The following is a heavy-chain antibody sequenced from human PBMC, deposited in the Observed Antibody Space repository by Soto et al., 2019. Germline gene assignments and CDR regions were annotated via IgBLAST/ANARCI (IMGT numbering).Heavy chain of an antibody. CDR2: ISGSGGST. Sequence: EVQLLESGGGLVQPGGSLRLSCAASGFTFSSYAMSWVRQAPGKGLEWVSVISGSGGSTYYADSVKGRFTISRDNSKNTLYLQMNSLRAEDTAVYYCANDWLVGATPYGMDVWGQGNTVTVSS. J-gene: IGHJ6*02. D-gene: IGHD1-26*01. V-gene: IGHV3-23*01. CDR3: ANDWLVGATPYGMDV. CDR1: GFTFSSYA.